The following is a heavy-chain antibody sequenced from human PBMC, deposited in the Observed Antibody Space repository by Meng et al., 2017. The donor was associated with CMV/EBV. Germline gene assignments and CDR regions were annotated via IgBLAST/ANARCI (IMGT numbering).Heavy chain of an antibody. CDR2: IYTSGST. V-gene: IGHV4-4*07. Sequence: QRHVQESGPGLVKPSAPLSLTCTVSGGAISSYYWSWSRRPAGQGLEWIGRIYTSGSTNYNPSLKSRVTMSVVTSKNQFSLKLSSVTAANTAVYYCARGSSGWYPHFDYWGQGTLVTVSS. J-gene: IGHJ4*02. CDR1: GGAISSYY. CDR3: ARGSSGWYPHFDY. D-gene: IGHD6-19*01.